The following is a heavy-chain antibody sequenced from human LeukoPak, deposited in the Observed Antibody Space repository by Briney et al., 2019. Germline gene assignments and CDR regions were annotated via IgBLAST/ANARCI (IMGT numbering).Heavy chain of an antibody. Sequence: SETLSLTCAVYGGSFSGYYWSWIRQPPGKGLGWIGEINHSGSTNYNPSLKSRVTISVDTSKNQFSLKLSSVTAADTAVYYCARGGSSWYLDYNWFDPWGQGTLVTVSS. CDR3: ARGGSSWYLDYNWFDP. CDR1: GGSFSGYY. V-gene: IGHV4-34*01. J-gene: IGHJ5*02. D-gene: IGHD6-13*01. CDR2: INHSGST.